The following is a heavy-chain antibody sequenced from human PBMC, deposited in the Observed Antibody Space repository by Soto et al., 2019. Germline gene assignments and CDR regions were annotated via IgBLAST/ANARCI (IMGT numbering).Heavy chain of an antibody. CDR3: ARRGSGWFFDY. J-gene: IGHJ4*02. CDR2: MHSSGST. CDR1: GGSISSSGYY. V-gene: IGHV4-39*01. D-gene: IGHD6-19*01. Sequence: QLQLQESGPGLVKPSETLSLICTVSGGSISSSGYYWGWIRQPPGKGLEWIGRMHSSGSTYYNPSLKSRVTLSLDTANNHCSLTLNSVTASDTAVYYCARRGSGWFFDYWGQGTLVTVSS.